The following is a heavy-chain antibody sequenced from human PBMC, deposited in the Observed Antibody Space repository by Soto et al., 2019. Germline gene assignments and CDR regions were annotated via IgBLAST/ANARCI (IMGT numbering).Heavy chain of an antibody. D-gene: IGHD2-21*02. CDR3: AVIKDCSRIDCFLASFDP. J-gene: IGHJ5*02. Sequence: QVTLKESGPVVVKPTETRTLTCTVSGLSLNKPGLGVSWIRRPPGKALEWLAHIFSNDDKSYTSSLKNRLTISKDTSKSQVVLTMTSMDPVDSATYFSAVIKDCSRIDCFLASFDPWGQGTQVTVSS. V-gene: IGHV2-26*01. CDR1: GLSLNKPGLG. CDR2: IFSNDDK.